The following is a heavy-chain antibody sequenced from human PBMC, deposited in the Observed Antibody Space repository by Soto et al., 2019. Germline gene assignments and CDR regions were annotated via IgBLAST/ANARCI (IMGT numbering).Heavy chain of an antibody. Sequence: QLQLQESGPGLVKPSETLSLTCTVSGGSISSSSYYWGWIRQPPGKGLEWIGSIYYSGSTYYNPSLKTRVTISVDTSKNQFSLKRSSVTAADTAVDYCARLTGHSGSYLYYWGQGTLVTVSS. V-gene: IGHV4-39*01. CDR2: IYYSGST. J-gene: IGHJ4*02. CDR1: GGSISSSSYY. CDR3: ARLTGHSGSYLYY. D-gene: IGHD1-26*01.